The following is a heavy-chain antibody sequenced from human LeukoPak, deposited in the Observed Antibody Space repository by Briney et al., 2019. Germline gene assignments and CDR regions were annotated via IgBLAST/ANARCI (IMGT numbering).Heavy chain of an antibody. V-gene: IGHV1-24*01. Sequence: GASVTVSCKVSGYTLTELSMHWVRQAPGKGLEWMGGFDPEDGETIYAQKFQGRVTMTEDTSTDTAYMELSSLRSEDTAVYYCATGPSKSYYNPKHNWFDPWGQGTLVTVSS. CDR2: FDPEDGET. J-gene: IGHJ5*02. CDR3: ATGPSKSYYNPKHNWFDP. D-gene: IGHD3-10*01. CDR1: GYTLTELS.